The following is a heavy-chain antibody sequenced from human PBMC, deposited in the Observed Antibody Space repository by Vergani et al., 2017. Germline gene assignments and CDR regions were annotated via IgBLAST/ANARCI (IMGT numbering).Heavy chain of an antibody. CDR3: ASPYYYDSSGFDI. CDR2: ISWNSGSI. V-gene: IGHV3-9*01. Sequence: VQLVESGGGLVQPGRSLRLSCAASGFTFDDYAMHWVRQAPGKGLEWVSGISWNSGSIGYADSVKGRFTISRDNAKNSLYLQMNSLRAEDTALYYCASPYYYDSSGFDIWGQGTMVTVSS. D-gene: IGHD3-22*01. CDR1: GFTFDDYA. J-gene: IGHJ3*02.